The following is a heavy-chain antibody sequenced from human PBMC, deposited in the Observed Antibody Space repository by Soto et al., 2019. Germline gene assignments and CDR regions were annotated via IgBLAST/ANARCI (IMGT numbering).Heavy chain of an antibody. CDR3: ARDQSDYVWGSYSNPRQHYYGMDV. Sequence: PGGSLRLSCAASGFTFSSYSMNWVRQAPGKGLEWVSSISSSSSYIYYADSVKGRFTISRDNAKNSLYLQMNSLRAEDTAVYYCARDQSDYVWGSYSNPRQHYYGMDVWGQGTTVTVSS. CDR1: GFTFSSYS. J-gene: IGHJ6*02. CDR2: ISSSSSYI. D-gene: IGHD3-16*01. V-gene: IGHV3-21*01.